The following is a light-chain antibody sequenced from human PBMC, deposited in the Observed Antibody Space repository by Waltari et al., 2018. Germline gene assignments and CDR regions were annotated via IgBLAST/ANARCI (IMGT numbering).Light chain of an antibody. V-gene: IGKV3-20*01. J-gene: IGKJ5*01. CDR2: GAS. CDR1: QSVTSNY. CDR3: QQYGSSTT. Sequence: EIVLTQSPGTLSLSPGERATLSCRASQSVTSNYLVWYQQKPGQAPRLLIYGASSRATGIPDRFSCSGSGTDFTLTISRLEPEDFAVYYCQQYGSSTTFGQGTRLEIK.